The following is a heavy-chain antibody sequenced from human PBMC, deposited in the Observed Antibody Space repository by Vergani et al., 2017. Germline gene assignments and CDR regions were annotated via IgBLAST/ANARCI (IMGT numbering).Heavy chain of an antibody. D-gene: IGHD3-3*01. CDR2: IIPILGIA. CDR1: GGTFSSYT. CDR3: AREGITIFGVDQYYYYYYMDV. V-gene: IGHV1-69*08. J-gene: IGHJ6*03. Sequence: QVQLVQSGAEVKKPGSSVKVSCKASGGTFSSYTISWVRQAPGQGLEWMGRIIPILGIANYAQKFQGRVTITADKSTSTAYMELSSLRSEDTAVYYCAREGITIFGVDQYYYYYYMDVWGKGTTVTVSS.